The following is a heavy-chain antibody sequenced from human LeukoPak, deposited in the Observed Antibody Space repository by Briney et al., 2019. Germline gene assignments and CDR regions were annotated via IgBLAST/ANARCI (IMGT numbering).Heavy chain of an antibody. V-gene: IGHV4-39*01. Sequence: SETLSLTCTVSGGSISSSSYYWGWIRQPPGKGLEWIGSIYYSGSTYYNPSLKSRVTISVDTSKNQFSLKLSSVTAADTAVYYCASNTLFLEWLLPDCWGQGTLVTVSS. CDR1: GGSISSSSYY. CDR3: ASNTLFLEWLLPDC. D-gene: IGHD3-3*01. CDR2: IYYSGST. J-gene: IGHJ4*02.